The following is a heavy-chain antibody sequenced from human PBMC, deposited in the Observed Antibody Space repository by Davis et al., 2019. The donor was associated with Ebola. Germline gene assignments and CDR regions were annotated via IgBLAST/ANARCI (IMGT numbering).Heavy chain of an antibody. J-gene: IGHJ6*02. D-gene: IGHD3-16*01. CDR2: IYPGDSDA. V-gene: IGHV5-51*01. CDR1: GYTFTKYW. Sequence: PGGSLRLSCQTSGYTFTKYWIGWVRQTPGKGLEWMGVIYPGDSDARYRPSFQGQVTFSVDKSVPTAYLQWSSLKASDTAMYYCARHGGQGYISGRRGRQYGMDVWGQGTTVTVSS. CDR3: ARHGGQGYISGRRGRQYGMDV.